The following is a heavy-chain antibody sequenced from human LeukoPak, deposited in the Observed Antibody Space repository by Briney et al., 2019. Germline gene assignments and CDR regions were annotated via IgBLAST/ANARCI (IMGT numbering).Heavy chain of an antibody. J-gene: IGHJ4*02. D-gene: IGHD4-17*01. CDR2: IYSGGNT. CDR3: ARRAGEYSHPYDY. Sequence: GGSLRLSCAASGFTFSSYWMSWVRQAPGKGLEWVSFIYSGGNTHYSDSVKGRFTISRDNSKNTLYLQMDSLRAEDTAVYYCARRAGEYSHPYDYWGQGTLVTVSS. CDR1: GFTFSSYW. V-gene: IGHV3-53*01.